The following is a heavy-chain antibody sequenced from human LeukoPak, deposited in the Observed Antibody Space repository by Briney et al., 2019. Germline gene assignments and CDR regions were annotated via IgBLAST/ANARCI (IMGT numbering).Heavy chain of an antibody. CDR2: ISGSGGST. J-gene: IGHJ4*02. CDR1: GFTFSSYA. D-gene: IGHD3-22*01. Sequence: GGSLRLSCAASGFTFSSYAMSWVRQAPGKGVEGVSAISGSGGSTYYADSVKGRFTISRDNSKNTLYLQMNSLRAEDTAVYYCAKRVMVDYYDSSGYYYAYYFDYWGQGTLVTVSS. V-gene: IGHV3-23*01. CDR3: AKRVMVDYYDSSGYYYAYYFDY.